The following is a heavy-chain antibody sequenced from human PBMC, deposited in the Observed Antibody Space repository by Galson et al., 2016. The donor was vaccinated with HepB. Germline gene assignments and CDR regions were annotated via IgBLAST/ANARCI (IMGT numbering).Heavy chain of an antibody. CDR2: ISSRSSYI. Sequence: SLRLSCAASGFSLSSYSMNWVRQAPGKGLEWVSSISSRSSYIYYADSVKGRFTISRDTAKNSLYLQMNSLRAEDTAVYYCARDDWEIVAMDVWGKGTTVTVSS. D-gene: IGHD2-21*01. J-gene: IGHJ6*04. V-gene: IGHV3-21*01. CDR3: ARDDWEIVAMDV. CDR1: GFSLSSYS.